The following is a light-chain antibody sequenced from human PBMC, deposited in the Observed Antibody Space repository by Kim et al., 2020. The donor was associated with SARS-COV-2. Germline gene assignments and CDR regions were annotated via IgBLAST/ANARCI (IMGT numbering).Light chain of an antibody. CDR3: HQYGSSPWT. J-gene: IGKJ1*01. Sequence: SPGDPATLSCRASQSISSTYLAWYQQKLGQAPRLLIYGASTRATGIPDRFSGSGSGADFILTISRLEPEDFAVYYCHQYGSSPWTFGQGTKVDIK. V-gene: IGKV3-20*01. CDR2: GAS. CDR1: QSISSTY.